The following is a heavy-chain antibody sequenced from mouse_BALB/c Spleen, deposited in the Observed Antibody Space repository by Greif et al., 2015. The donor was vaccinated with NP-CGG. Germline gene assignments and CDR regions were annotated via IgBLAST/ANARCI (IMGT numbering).Heavy chain of an antibody. CDR2: ILPGSGST. CDR3: ARGISLYYGSSLYYAMDY. V-gene: IGHV1-9*01. J-gene: IGHJ4*01. Sequence: QVQLQQSGAELMKPGASVKISCKATGYTFSSYWIEWVKQRPGHGLEWIGEILPGSGSTNYNEKFKGKATFTADTSSNTAYMQRSSLTSEDSAVYYCARGISLYYGSSLYYAMDYWGQGTSVTVSS. D-gene: IGHD1-1*01. CDR1: GYTFSSYW.